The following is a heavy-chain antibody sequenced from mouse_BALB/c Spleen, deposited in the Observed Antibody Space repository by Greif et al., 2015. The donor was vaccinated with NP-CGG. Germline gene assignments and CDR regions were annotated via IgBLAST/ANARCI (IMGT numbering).Heavy chain of an antibody. J-gene: IGHJ4*01. Sequence: EVHLVESGGGLVQPGGSRKLSCAASGFTFSSFGMHWVRQAPEKGLEWVAYISSGSSTIYYADTVKGRFTISRDNPKNTLFLQMTSLGSEDTAMYYCARSYDGYYAYAMDYWGQGTSVTVSS. D-gene: IGHD2-3*01. V-gene: IGHV5-17*02. CDR2: ISSGSSTI. CDR3: ARSYDGYYAYAMDY. CDR1: GFTFSSFG.